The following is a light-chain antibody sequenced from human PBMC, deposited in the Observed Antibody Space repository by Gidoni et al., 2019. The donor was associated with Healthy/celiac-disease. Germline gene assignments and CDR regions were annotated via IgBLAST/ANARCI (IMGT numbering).Light chain of an antibody. CDR2: WAS. V-gene: IGKV4-1*01. Sequence: DIVMTQSPDSLAGSLGERATINCKSSQRVLYSSNNQHYLAWYQQKPGQPPKLLIYWASTRESGVPDRFSGSGSGTDFTLTISSLQAEDVAVYYCQQYYSTPLTFGGGTKVEIK. J-gene: IGKJ4*01. CDR3: QQYYSTPLT. CDR1: QRVLYSSNNQHY.